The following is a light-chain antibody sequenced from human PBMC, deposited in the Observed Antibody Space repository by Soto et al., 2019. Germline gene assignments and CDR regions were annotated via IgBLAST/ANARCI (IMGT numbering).Light chain of an antibody. J-gene: IGLJ1*01. CDR1: SSDVGGYNY. V-gene: IGLV2-14*01. CDR2: DVS. CDR3: SSYTSSSTAYV. Sequence: QSALTQPASVSGSPGQSITISCTGTSSDVGGYNYVSWYQQHPGKAPKLMIYDVSNRPSGVSNRFSGSKSGNTASLTISGLQAEDEADYCCSSYTSSSTAYVFGTGTKVT.